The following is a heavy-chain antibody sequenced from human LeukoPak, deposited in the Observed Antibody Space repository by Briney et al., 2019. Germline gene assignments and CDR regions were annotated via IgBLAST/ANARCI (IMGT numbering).Heavy chain of an antibody. D-gene: IGHD1/OR15-1a*01. CDR3: ATSESQTRFDF. J-gene: IGHJ4*02. CDR1: GYSFTTHW. CDR2: IFPGDSDT. V-gene: IGHV5-51*01. Sequence: GESLKISCKGSGYSFTTHWIAWVRQMPGKGLEWMGIIFPGDSDTTYSPSFEGQVTISADKSINTAYLQWSSLKASDTAMYYCATSESQTRFDFWGQGTLVTVSS.